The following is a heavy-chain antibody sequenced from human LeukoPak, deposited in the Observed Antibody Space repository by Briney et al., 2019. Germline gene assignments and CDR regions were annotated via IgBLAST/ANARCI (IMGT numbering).Heavy chain of an antibody. CDR3: ARAPSEIGGYYPEYFRH. Sequence: GGSLRLSCAASGFTFSSYWMHWVRQAPGKGLVWVSRIKSDGSTRSADSVKGRFTISRDNAKNTVSLQMTSPRAEDTGVYYCARAPSEIGGYYPEYFRHWGQGTLVIVSS. CDR1: GFTFSSYW. J-gene: IGHJ1*01. V-gene: IGHV3-74*01. CDR2: IKSDGST. D-gene: IGHD3-22*01.